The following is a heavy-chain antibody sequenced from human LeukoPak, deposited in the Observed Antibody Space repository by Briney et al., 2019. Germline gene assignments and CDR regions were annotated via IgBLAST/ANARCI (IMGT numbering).Heavy chain of an antibody. CDR1: GFTVSSNY. CDR2: IYSGGST. J-gene: IGHJ4*02. CDR3: AIAAAGTNYYFDY. D-gene: IGHD6-13*01. V-gene: IGHV3-66*01. Sequence: GSLRLSCAASGFTVSSNYMSWVRQAPGKGLEWVSVIYSGGSTYYADSVKGRFTISRDNSKNTLYLQTNSLRAEDTAVYYCAIAAAGTNYYFDYWGQGTLVTVSS.